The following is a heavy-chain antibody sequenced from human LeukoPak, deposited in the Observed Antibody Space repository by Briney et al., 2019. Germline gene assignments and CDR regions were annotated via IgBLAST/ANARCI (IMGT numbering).Heavy chain of an antibody. V-gene: IGHV3-7*02. J-gene: IGHJ4*02. CDR3: ARGSLLGAIA. D-gene: IGHD1-26*01. CDR2: IKQDGSEK. Sequence: GGSLRLSCVASGSSFSNDWMNWVRQAPGKGLQWVASIKQDGSEKHYVDSVKGRFTISRDNTKNSLYLQMNSLRADDTAVYFCARGSLLGAIAWGQGTLVTVSS. CDR1: GSSFSNDW.